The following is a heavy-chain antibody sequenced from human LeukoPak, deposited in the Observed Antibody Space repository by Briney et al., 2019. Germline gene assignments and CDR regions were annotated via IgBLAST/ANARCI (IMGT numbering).Heavy chain of an antibody. V-gene: IGHV4-59*08. CDR1: GGSISSYY. J-gene: IGHJ4*02. D-gene: IGHD3-22*01. Sequence: SETLSLTCTVSGGSISSYYWSWIRQPPGKGLEWIGYIYYSGSTNYNPSLKSRVTISVDTSKNQFSLKLSSVTAADTAVYYCAKSLRAISDSSGYYSYFDSWGQGTLVTVSS. CDR2: IYYSGST. CDR3: AKSLRAISDSSGYYSYFDS.